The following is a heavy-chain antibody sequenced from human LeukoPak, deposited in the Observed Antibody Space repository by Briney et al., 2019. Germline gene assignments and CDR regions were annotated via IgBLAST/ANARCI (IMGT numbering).Heavy chain of an antibody. Sequence: SETLSLTCTVSGGSISSYYWSWSRQPAGKGLEWIGRIYTSGSTNYNPSLKSRVTMSVDTSKNQFSLKLSSVTAADTAVYYCARDYYDSSGQEGYDAFDIWGQGTMVTVSS. D-gene: IGHD3-22*01. V-gene: IGHV4-4*07. CDR1: GGSISSYY. J-gene: IGHJ3*02. CDR3: ARDYYDSSGQEGYDAFDI. CDR2: IYTSGST.